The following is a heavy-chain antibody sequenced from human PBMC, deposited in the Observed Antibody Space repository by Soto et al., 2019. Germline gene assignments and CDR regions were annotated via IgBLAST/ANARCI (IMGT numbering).Heavy chain of an antibody. D-gene: IGHD6-25*01. J-gene: IGHJ6*02. CDR1: GGTFGNSA. CDR3: ARNKDRLQSGGNYYYGMDI. Sequence: QVQLVQSGAEVKKPGSSVTVSCKASGGTFGNSAISWVRQAPGQGLEWMGGIIPIFRTPDYAQKFQGRVTITAHESTLTAYLESTSLRSHDSAVYCCARNKDRLQSGGNYYYGMDIWGQATTVTVSS. V-gene: IGHV1-69*12. CDR2: IIPIFRTP.